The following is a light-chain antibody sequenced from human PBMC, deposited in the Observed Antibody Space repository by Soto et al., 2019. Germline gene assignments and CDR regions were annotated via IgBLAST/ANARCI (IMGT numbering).Light chain of an antibody. CDR2: DAS. CDR1: QTIRSL. CDR3: QQYQTYAT. J-gene: IGKJ5*01. Sequence: DIQMTQSPSALSASVGDRVTITFRASQTIRSLLAWYQQKPVKAPKALIYDASRLGSGVPSRFSGSGSGTEFTLTISSLQPDDFATYYCQQYQTYATFGQGTRLEI. V-gene: IGKV1-5*01.